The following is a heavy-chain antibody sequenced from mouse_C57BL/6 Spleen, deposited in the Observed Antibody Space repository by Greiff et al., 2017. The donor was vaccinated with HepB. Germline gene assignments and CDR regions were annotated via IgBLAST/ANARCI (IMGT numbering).Heavy chain of an antibody. V-gene: IGHV1-72*01. CDR2: IDPNSGGT. Sequence: QVQLQQPGAELVKPGASVKLSCKASGYTFTSYWMHWVKQRPGQGLEWIGRIDPNSGGTKYNEKFKSKATLTVDKPSSTAYMQLSSLTSEDSAVYYCARKDYDGGDYAMDYWGQGTSVTVAS. J-gene: IGHJ4*01. CDR1: GYTFTSYW. CDR3: ARKDYDGGDYAMDY. D-gene: IGHD2-4*01.